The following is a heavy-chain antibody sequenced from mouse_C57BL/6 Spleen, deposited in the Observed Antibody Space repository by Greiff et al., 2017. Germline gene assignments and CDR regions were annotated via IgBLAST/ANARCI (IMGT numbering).Heavy chain of an antibody. CDR3: ARGGGYYGNFYYAMDY. Sequence: VQLQQPGAELVKPGASVKLSCKASGYTFTSYWMQWVKQRPGQGLEWIGEIDPSDSYTNYNQKFKGKATLTVDTSSSTAYMQLSSLTSEDSAVYYCARGGGYYGNFYYAMDYWGQGTSVTVSS. CDR1: GYTFTSYW. CDR2: IDPSDSYT. J-gene: IGHJ4*01. V-gene: IGHV1-50*01. D-gene: IGHD2-1*01.